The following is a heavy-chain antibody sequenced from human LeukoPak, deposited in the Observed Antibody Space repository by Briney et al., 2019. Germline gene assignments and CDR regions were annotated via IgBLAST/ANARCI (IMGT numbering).Heavy chain of an antibody. D-gene: IGHD3-10*01. Sequence: GGSLRLSCAASGFTFSSYSMNWVRQAPGKGLEWVSSISSSGGDTYYADSVKGRFTISRDNAKNSLYLQMNSLRVEDTAVYYCARSQFGELLNGFDYWGQGTLVTVSS. J-gene: IGHJ4*02. CDR3: ARSQFGELLNGFDY. V-gene: IGHV3-21*01. CDR1: GFTFSSYS. CDR2: ISSSGGDT.